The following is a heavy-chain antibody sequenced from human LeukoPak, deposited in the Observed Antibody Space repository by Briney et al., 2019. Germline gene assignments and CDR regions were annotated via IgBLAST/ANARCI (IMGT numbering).Heavy chain of an antibody. J-gene: IGHJ4*02. Sequence: GESLKISCKVSGYSFTSYWIGWVRQLPGKGLEWMGIIYPVDSDSRYSPSFQGQVTISADRSISTAYLQWSSLEASDTAMYYCARHYDYDTSGYYGFDYWGQGTLVTVSS. CDR1: GYSFTSYW. D-gene: IGHD3-22*01. CDR3: ARHYDYDTSGYYGFDY. V-gene: IGHV5-51*01. CDR2: IYPVDSDS.